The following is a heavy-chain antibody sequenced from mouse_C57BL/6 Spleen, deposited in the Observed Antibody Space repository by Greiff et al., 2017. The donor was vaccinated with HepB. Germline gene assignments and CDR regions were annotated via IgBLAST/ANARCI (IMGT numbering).Heavy chain of an antibody. J-gene: IGHJ2*01. Sequence: EVMLVESGGGLVKPGGSLKLSCAASGFTFSSYAMSWVRQTPEKRLEWVATISDGGSYTYYPDNVKGRFTISRDNAKNNLYLQMSHLKSEDTAMYYCARELEDYDPYFDYWGQGTTLTVSS. D-gene: IGHD2-4*01. CDR2: ISDGGSYT. CDR3: ARELEDYDPYFDY. V-gene: IGHV5-4*01. CDR1: GFTFSSYA.